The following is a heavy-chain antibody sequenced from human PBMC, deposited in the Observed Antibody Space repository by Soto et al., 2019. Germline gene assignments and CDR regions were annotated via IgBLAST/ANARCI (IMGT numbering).Heavy chain of an antibody. CDR3: AKAYCSGGSCYYYYYYMDV. V-gene: IGHV3-23*01. CDR2: ISGSGGST. Sequence: EVQLLESGGGLVQPGGSLRLSCAASGFTFSSYAMSWVHQAPGKGLEWVSAISGSGGSTYYADSVKGRFTISRDNSKNTLYLQMNSLRAEDTAVYYCAKAYCSGGSCYYYYYYMDVWGKGTTVTVSS. CDR1: GFTFSSYA. J-gene: IGHJ6*03. D-gene: IGHD2-15*01.